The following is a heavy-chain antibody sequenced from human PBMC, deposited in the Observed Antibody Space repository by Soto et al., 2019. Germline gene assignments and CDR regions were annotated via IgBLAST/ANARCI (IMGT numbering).Heavy chain of an antibody. CDR3: PRDGGAY. D-gene: IGHD3-16*01. CDR1: GFTFSSYA. CDR2: MSYDGSNK. J-gene: IGHJ4*02. Sequence: QVQLVESGGGVVQPGRSLRLSCAASGFTFSSYAMHWVRRAPGKGLEWMAVMSYDGSNKYYADSVKGRFTISRDNSKNTLYLQMNSLGPEDTALYCCPRDGGAYWGQGTLVIVSS. V-gene: IGHV3-30-3*01.